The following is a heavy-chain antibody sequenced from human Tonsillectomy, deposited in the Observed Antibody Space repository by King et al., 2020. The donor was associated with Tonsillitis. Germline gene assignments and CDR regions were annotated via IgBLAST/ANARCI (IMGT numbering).Heavy chain of an antibody. Sequence: VQLVESGGGVVQPGRSLRLSCAASGFTFRTYAMHWVRQAPGKGLEWVAVISYDGSNKFYADSVKGRFIISRDNSKNTLYLQMNSLRAEDTAVYYCARSYYDSSGYLSYGGQGTLVTVSS. CDR1: GFTFRTYA. D-gene: IGHD3-22*01. CDR2: ISYDGSNK. J-gene: IGHJ4*02. CDR3: ARSYYDSSGYLSY. V-gene: IGHV3-30*04.